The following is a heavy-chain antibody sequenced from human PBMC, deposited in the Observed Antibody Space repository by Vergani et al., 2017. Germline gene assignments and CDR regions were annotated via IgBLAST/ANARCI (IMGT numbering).Heavy chain of an antibody. CDR1: GFTFDDYA. J-gene: IGHJ6*02. CDR3: AKVRGVGYYGMDV. V-gene: IGHV3-43D*04. D-gene: IGHD3-10*01. CDR2: ISWDGGST. Sequence: EVQLVESGGVVVQPGGSLRLSCAASGFTFDDYAMHWVRHAPGKGLEWVSLISWDGGSTYYADSVKGRFTISRDNRKNSLYLQMNSLRAEDTALYYCAKVRGVGYYGMDVWGQGTTVTVSS.